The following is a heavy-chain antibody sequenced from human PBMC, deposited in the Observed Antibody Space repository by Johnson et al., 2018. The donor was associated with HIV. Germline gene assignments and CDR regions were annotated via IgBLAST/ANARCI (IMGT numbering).Heavy chain of an antibody. CDR1: GFTFSSYG. Sequence: QEKLVESGGGVVQPGRSLRLSCAASGFTFSSYGMHWVRQAPGKGLEWVAVIWYDGSNKYYADSVKGRFTISRDNSKNTLYLQMNSLRAEDTALYYCARVRARGVKHAFDIWGQGTMVIVSS. D-gene: IGHD3-10*01. J-gene: IGHJ3*02. CDR2: IWYDGSNK. V-gene: IGHV3-33*01. CDR3: ARVRARGVKHAFDI.